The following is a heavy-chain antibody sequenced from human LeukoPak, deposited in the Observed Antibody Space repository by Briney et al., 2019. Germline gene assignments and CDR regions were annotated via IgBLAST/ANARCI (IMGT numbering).Heavy chain of an antibody. CDR3: ARALRITMVRGDWYFDL. D-gene: IGHD3-10*01. CDR2: ISSSSSYI. J-gene: IGHJ2*01. V-gene: IGHV3-21*01. CDR1: GFTFSSYS. Sequence: PGGSLRLSCAASGFTFSSYSMNWVRQAPGKGLEWVSSISSSSSYIYYADSVKGRFTISRDNAKNSLYLQMNSLRAEDTAVYYCARALRITMVRGDWYFDLWSRGTLVTVSS.